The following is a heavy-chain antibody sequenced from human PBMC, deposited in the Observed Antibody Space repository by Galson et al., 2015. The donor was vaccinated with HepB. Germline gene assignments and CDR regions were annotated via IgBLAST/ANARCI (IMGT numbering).Heavy chain of an antibody. CDR2: MNPNSGNT. CDR3: ARGRGHRTYYYYGMDV. J-gene: IGHJ6*02. CDR1: GYTFTSYD. D-gene: IGHD3-16*01. V-gene: IGHV1-8*01. Sequence: SVKVSCKASGYTFTSYDINWVRQATGQGLEWMGWMNPNSGNTGCAQKFQGRVTMTRNTSISTAYMELSSLRSEDTAVYYCARGRGHRTYYYYGMDVWGQGTTVTVSS.